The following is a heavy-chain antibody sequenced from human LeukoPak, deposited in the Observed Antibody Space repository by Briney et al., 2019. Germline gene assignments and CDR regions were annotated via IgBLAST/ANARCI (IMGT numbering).Heavy chain of an antibody. J-gene: IGHJ5*02. Sequence: GGSLRLSCAASGFTFSSYAMSWVRQAPGKGLEWVSSISGSGGSTYYPDSVKGRFTISRDNSKNTLYLQMNSLRAEDTAVYYCARDSSGWYHWFDPWGQGTLVTVSS. CDR1: GFTFSSYA. D-gene: IGHD6-19*01. CDR2: ISGSGGST. CDR3: ARDSSGWYHWFDP. V-gene: IGHV3-23*01.